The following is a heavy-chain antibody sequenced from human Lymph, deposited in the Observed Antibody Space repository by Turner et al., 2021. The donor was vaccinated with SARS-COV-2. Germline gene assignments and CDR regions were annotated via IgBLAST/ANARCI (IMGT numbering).Heavy chain of an antibody. J-gene: IGHJ5*02. Sequence: QVQLQESGPRLLKPLETLSLTCTVSGGSMNSNYWSWIRQPPGKRLEWIGYIYYRGSTHYNPSLESRVTISVDTSRNQFSLNLTSVTAADTAIYYCARETVNNWVDPWGQGTLVTVSS. CDR1: GGSMNSNY. CDR2: IYYRGST. D-gene: IGHD2-21*02. CDR3: ARETVNNWVDP. V-gene: IGHV4-59*01.